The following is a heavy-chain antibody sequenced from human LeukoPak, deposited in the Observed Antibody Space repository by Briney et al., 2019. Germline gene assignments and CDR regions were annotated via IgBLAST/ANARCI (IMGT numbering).Heavy chain of an antibody. CDR1: GFNLSDYW. CDR3: TRDPGGQWLVLEYFHH. J-gene: IGHJ1*01. CDR2: INGDGSSA. V-gene: IGHV3-74*03. D-gene: IGHD6-19*01. Sequence: PGGSLRLSCAASGFNLSDYWMHWVRQVPGKGLVWVSRINGDGSSAKYADSVKSRFTISRDNAKNTLYLQMNSLRAEDTAVYYCTRDPGGQWLVLEYFHHWGQGTLVTVSS.